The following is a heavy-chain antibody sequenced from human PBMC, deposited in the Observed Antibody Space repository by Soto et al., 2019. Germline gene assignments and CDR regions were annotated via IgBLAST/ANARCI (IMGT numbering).Heavy chain of an antibody. J-gene: IGHJ3*02. CDR2: ISYDGSNK. V-gene: IGHV3-30*18. CDR3: AKDRALLRFLEWLLDDAFDI. CDR1: GFTFSSYG. Sequence: QVQLEESGGGVVQPGRSLRLSCAASGFTFSSYGMHWVRQAPGKGLEWVAVISYDGSNKYYADSVKGRFTISRDNSKNRLYLQMNSLRAEDTAVYYCAKDRALLRFLEWLLDDAFDIWGQGTMVTVSS. D-gene: IGHD3-3*01.